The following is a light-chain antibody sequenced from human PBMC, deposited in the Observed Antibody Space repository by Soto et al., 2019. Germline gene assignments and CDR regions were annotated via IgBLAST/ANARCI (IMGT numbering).Light chain of an antibody. CDR1: QSFSSNY. J-gene: IGKJ1*01. Sequence: EIVLTQSPGTLSLSPGERATLSCSASQSFSSNYLAWYQQKPGQAPRILIYGASSRATGIPDRFSGSGSGTDFTLTISRLEPEDFAVYYCHQYASSSRTFGQGNKVDIK. V-gene: IGKV3-20*01. CDR2: GAS. CDR3: HQYASSSRT.